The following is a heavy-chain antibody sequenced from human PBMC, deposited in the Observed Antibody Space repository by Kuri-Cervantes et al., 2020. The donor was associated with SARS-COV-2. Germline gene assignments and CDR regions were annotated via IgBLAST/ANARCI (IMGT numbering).Heavy chain of an antibody. J-gene: IGHJ4*02. D-gene: IGHD1-26*01. CDR2: ISSSSSTI. CDR3: ARDPVGGSDGVFDY. V-gene: IGHV3-48*02. Sequence: GESLKISCAASGFTFSSYSMNWVRQAPGKGLEWVSYISSSSSTIYYADSVKGRFTISRDNAKNSLYLQMNSLRDEDTAVYYCARDPVGGSDGVFDYWGQGTLVTVSS. CDR1: GFTFSSYS.